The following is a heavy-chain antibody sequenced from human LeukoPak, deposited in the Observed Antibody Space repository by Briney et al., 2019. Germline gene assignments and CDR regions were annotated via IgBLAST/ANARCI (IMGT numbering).Heavy chain of an antibody. CDR1: GYTFTAYD. J-gene: IGHJ5*02. CDR2: MNPNSGNT. V-gene: IGHV1-8*01. Sequence: ASVKVSCKASGYTFTAYDINWVRQATGRGLEWMGWMNPNSGNTGYAQTFQGRVTMTRNTSISTAYMELRSLRSEDTAVYYCARGPNKSDGGNSGSAWFDPWGQGTLVTVSS. CDR3: ARGPNKSDGGNSGSAWFDP. D-gene: IGHD4-23*01.